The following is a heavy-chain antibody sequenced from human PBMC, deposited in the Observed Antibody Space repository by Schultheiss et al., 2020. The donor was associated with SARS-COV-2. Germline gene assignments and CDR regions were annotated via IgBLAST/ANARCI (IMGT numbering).Heavy chain of an antibody. Sequence: SQTLSLTCAISGDSVSSNSAAWNWIRQSPSRGLEWLGRTYYRSKWYNEYAVSVKSRITINPDTSKNQFSLKLSSVTAADTAVYYCARSSSSSPSSQDYWGQGTLVTVSS. D-gene: IGHD6-6*01. CDR3: ARSSSSSPSSQDY. CDR1: GDSVSSNSAA. CDR2: TYYRSKWYN. J-gene: IGHJ4*02. V-gene: IGHV6-1*01.